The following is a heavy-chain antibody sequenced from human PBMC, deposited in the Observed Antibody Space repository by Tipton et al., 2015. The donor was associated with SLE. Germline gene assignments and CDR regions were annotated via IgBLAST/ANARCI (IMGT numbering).Heavy chain of an antibody. CDR2: VHHSGST. CDR1: GGSFSSDTYL. CDR3: ARGRHIVVVIPGGRDYGLDV. J-gene: IGHJ6*02. Sequence: TLSLTCTVSGGSFSSDTYLWDWIRQTPGKGLEWIGEVHHSGSTNCNPSLKSRVTISVDTSNYQVSLNLSSVTAADTAVYYCARGRHIVVVIPGGRDYGLDVWGQGTTVTVSS. V-gene: IGHV4-39*01. D-gene: IGHD2-21*01.